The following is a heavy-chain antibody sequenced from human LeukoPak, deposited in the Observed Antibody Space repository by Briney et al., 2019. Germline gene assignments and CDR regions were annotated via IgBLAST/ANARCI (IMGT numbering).Heavy chain of an antibody. CDR1: GFTFSSYS. CDR2: ITASGTAM. D-gene: IGHD4/OR15-4a*01. J-gene: IGHJ4*02. Sequence: GGSLRLSCAASGFTFSSYSMNWVRQAPGKGLEWVSHITASGTAMFYADSVKGRFTISRDNAKNSLYLQMNSLRDEDTAVYYCARDANIGYWGQGTLVTVSS. CDR3: ARDANIGY. V-gene: IGHV3-48*02.